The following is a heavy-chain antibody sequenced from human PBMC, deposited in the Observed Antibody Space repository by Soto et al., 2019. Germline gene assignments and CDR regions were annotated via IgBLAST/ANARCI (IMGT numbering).Heavy chain of an antibody. D-gene: IGHD6-6*01. V-gene: IGHV3-49*05. J-gene: IGHJ4*02. CDR2: IRSKAYGGTT. CDR1: GFTFGDYA. Sequence: EVQLVESGGGLVKPGRSLRLSCTASGFTFGDYAMSWFRQAPGKGLEWGGFIRSKAYGGTTEYAASVKGRFTISRDDSKSIAYLQMNSLKTEDTAVYYCTRGTIEYSSSLGFDYWGQGTLVTVSS. CDR3: TRGTIEYSSSLGFDY.